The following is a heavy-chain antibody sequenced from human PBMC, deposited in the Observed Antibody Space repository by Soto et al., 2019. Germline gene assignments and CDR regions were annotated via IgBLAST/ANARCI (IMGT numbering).Heavy chain of an antibody. CDR1: GFSLSTSGMC. V-gene: IGHV2-70*11. J-gene: IGHJ4*02. Sequence: SGPTLVNPTQTLTLTCTFSGFSLSTSGMCVSWIRQPPGKALEWLARIDWDDDKYYSTSLKTRLTISKDTSKNQVVLTMTNMDPVDTATYYCSRFDSSNSSNEYWCQGILVTLSS. CDR2: IDWDDDK. CDR3: SRFDSSNSSNEY. D-gene: IGHD2-2*01.